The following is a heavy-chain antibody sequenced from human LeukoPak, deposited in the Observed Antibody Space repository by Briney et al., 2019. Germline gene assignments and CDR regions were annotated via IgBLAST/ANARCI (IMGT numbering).Heavy chain of an antibody. V-gene: IGHV1-8*01. Sequence: ASVTVSCKASGYTFTSYDINWVRQATGQGLEWMGWMSPNSGNTGYAQKFQGRVTMTRNTSISTAYMELSSLRSEDTAVYYCARGGGSTWTQRGYFQHWGQGTLVTVSS. CDR2: MSPNSGNT. CDR3: ARGGGSTWTQRGYFQH. D-gene: IGHD6-13*01. CDR1: GYTFTSYD. J-gene: IGHJ1*01.